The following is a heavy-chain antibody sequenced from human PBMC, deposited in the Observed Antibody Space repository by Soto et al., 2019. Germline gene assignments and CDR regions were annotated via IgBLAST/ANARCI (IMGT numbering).Heavy chain of an antibody. D-gene: IGHD2-15*01. CDR2: IIPIFGTA. V-gene: IGHV1-69*12. CDR3: AREGGYCSGGSCSAGDFDY. J-gene: IGHJ4*02. CDR1: GGTFSSYA. Sequence: QVQLVQSGAEVKKPGSSVKVSCKASGGTFSSYAISWVRQAPGQGLEWMGGIIPIFGTANYAQKFQGRVTIAADESTSSAYMELSSLRSEDTAVYDCAREGGYCSGGSCSAGDFDYGGQGTLVTVSS.